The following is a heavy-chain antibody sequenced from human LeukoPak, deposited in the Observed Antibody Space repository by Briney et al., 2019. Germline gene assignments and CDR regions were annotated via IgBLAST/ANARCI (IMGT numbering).Heavy chain of an antibody. D-gene: IGHD3-22*01. V-gene: IGHV3-7*01. CDR3: AKVQSSGYYYVSSYYFDY. Sequence: PGGSLRLSCAASGFTFSSYWMSWVRQAPGKGLEWVANIKQDGSEKYYVDSVKGRFTISRDNAKNSLYLQMNSLRAEDTAVYYCAKVQSSGYYYVSSYYFDYRGQGTLVTVSS. CDR2: IKQDGSEK. J-gene: IGHJ4*02. CDR1: GFTFSSYW.